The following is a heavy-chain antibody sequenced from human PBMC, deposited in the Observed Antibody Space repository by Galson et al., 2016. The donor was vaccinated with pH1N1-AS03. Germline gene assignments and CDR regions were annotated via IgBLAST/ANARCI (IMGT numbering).Heavy chain of an antibody. CDR1: GFTFSSYS. Sequence: LRLSCAVSGFTFSSYSMNWVCQAPGKGLEWVSSISSSSSYIYYADSVKGRFTVSRDNARNSLYLHISSLRAEDTAVYYCARPNDNYYYYSGMNVWGQGTTVTVYS. J-gene: IGHJ6*02. D-gene: IGHD1-1*01. CDR2: ISSSSSYI. CDR3: ARPNDNYYYYSGMNV. V-gene: IGHV3-21*01.